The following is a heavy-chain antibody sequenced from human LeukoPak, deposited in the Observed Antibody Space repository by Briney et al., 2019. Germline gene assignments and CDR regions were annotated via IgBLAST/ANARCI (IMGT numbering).Heavy chain of an antibody. Sequence: GGSLRLSCAASGITFSSYGMSWVRQVPGEGVGWVSSIRHTGGSPYYADSVKGRFTVSRDNSKNTLYLQMNRLRADDTAVYYCAMKAVPRPRLHDAFDFWGQGTVVSVSS. J-gene: IGHJ3*01. CDR2: IRHTGGSP. V-gene: IGHV3-23*01. D-gene: IGHD5-24*01. CDR1: GITFSSYG. CDR3: AMKAVPRPRLHDAFDF.